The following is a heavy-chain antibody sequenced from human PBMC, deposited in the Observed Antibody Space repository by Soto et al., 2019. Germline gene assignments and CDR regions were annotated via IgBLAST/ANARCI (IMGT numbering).Heavy chain of an antibody. CDR3: ARFFGSGFDY. CDR2: ISTSGATR. V-gene: IGHV3-48*02. CDR1: GFTFSTDS. Sequence: EVQLVESGGGLVQPGGSLRLSCVASGFTFSTDSMNWVRQAPGKGLEWVAHISTSGATRYYADSVKGRFTISRDNAKTSLFLQMDSLRNEDAAGHSCARFFGSGFDYWGQGTLVTVSS. D-gene: IGHD6-19*01. J-gene: IGHJ4*02.